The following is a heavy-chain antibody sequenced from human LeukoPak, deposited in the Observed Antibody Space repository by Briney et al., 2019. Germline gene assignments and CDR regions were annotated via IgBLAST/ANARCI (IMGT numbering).Heavy chain of an antibody. Sequence: GGSLRLSCATSGFTFSTSGMHWVRQAPGKGLVWASRISGDGTTTTYADSVKGRFTISRDNAKNTLFLQMNSLRVDDTAVYYCTRVRSSSWYDYWGQGALVTVSS. CDR3: TRVRSSSWYDY. J-gene: IGHJ4*02. D-gene: IGHD6-13*01. CDR1: GFTFSTSG. CDR2: ISGDGTTT. V-gene: IGHV3-74*01.